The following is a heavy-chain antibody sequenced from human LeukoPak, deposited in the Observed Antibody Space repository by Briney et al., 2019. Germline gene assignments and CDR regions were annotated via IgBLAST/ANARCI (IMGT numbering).Heavy chain of an antibody. CDR1: GDSINSGSYY. V-gene: IGHV4-61*02. D-gene: IGHD4-17*01. J-gene: IGHJ4*02. CDR2: IYNSGSA. Sequence: SETLSLTCTVSGDSINSGSYYWSWIRQPAGKGLEWIGRIYNSGSANYNPSLKSRVTISVDTSRNQFSLRLSSVTAADTAVYYCARAIDYGDSYFDYWGQGTLVTVSS. CDR3: ARAIDYGDSYFDY.